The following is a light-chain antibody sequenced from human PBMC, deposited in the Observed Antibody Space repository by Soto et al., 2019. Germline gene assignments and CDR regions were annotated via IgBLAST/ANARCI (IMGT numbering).Light chain of an antibody. V-gene: IGKV1-5*01. CDR1: QSISGS. Sequence: DIQMTQSPSTLSASVGDRVTITCRASQSISGSLAWYQQKPGKAPELLIYDASSLQGGVPSRFSGSGSGTEFTLTISSLQSEDFAVYYCQQYNGWPITFGQGTRLEI. CDR2: DAS. CDR3: QQYNGWPIT. J-gene: IGKJ5*01.